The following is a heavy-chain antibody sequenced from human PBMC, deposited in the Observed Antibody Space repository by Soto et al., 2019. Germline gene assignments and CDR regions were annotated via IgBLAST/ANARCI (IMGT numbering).Heavy chain of an antibody. CDR1: GGTFCSYA. V-gene: IGHV1-69*13. D-gene: IGHD3-9*01. CDR3: AIERYYDILTGYYPPHSYYYYGMDV. Sequence: SAKVSSKASGGTFCSYAISWVRQAPGQGLEWMGGIIPIFGTANYAKKFQGRVTITADESTSTAYMELSSLRSQDTAVYYCAIERYYDILTGYYPPHSYYYYGMDVWGQGTTVTVSS. CDR2: IIPIFGTA. J-gene: IGHJ6*02.